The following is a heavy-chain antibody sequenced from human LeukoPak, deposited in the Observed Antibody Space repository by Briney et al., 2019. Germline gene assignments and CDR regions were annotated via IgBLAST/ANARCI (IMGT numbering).Heavy chain of an antibody. J-gene: IGHJ5*02. V-gene: IGHV4-39*01. CDR2: IYYSGST. Sequence: SETLSLTCTVSGGSISSSSYYWGWIRQPPGKGLEWIGSIYYSGSTYYNPSLKSRVTISVDTSKNQCSLKLSSVTAADTAVYYCARHRAPTVIVWFDPWGQGTLVTVSS. CDR1: GGSISSSSYY. CDR3: ARHRAPTVIVWFDP. D-gene: IGHD2/OR15-2a*01.